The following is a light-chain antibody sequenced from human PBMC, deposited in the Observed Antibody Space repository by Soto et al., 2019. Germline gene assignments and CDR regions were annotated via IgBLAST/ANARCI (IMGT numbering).Light chain of an antibody. Sequence: EIMMTQSPATLSVYPGERVILSCRATETISSNLAWYHQRPGQAPRLLIYGASIRATGVPARFSGSGSGSEFPLTSSSLQSDDFGIYYCQNFKKCPPTVTFGPGTTVDLK. CDR2: GAS. CDR1: ETISSN. J-gene: IGKJ3*01. V-gene: IGKV3D-15*01. CDR3: QNFKKCPPTVT.